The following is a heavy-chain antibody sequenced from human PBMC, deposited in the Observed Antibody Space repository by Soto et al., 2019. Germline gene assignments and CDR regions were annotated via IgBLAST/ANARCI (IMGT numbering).Heavy chain of an antibody. CDR1: GGSISSGGYS. CDR3: ARDCSGSYYGYYYGMDV. V-gene: IGHV4-30-2*01. CDR2: INHSGST. Sequence: PSETLSLTCAVSGGSISSGGYSWSWIRQPPGKGLEWIGEINHSGSTNYNPSLKSRVTISVNTSKNQFSLKLSSVTAADTVVYFFARDCSGSYYGYYYGMDVWGQGTTVTVSS. J-gene: IGHJ6*02. D-gene: IGHD3-10*02.